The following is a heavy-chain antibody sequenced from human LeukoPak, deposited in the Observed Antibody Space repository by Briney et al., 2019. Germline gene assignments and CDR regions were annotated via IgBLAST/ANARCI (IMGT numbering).Heavy chain of an antibody. CDR2: IHSGGST. Sequence: GGSLRLSCAASGFTFSSYAMSWVRQAPGKGLEWVSAIHSGGSTYYADSVKGRFTISRDNSKNTLYLQMNSLRAEDTAVYYCAKALLVISSSEDWGPGALVTVSS. J-gene: IGHJ4*02. D-gene: IGHD3-16*02. CDR3: AKALLVISSSED. V-gene: IGHV3-23*01. CDR1: GFTFSSYA.